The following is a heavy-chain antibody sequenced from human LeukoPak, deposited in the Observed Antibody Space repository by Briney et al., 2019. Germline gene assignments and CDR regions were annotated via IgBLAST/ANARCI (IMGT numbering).Heavy chain of an antibody. J-gene: IGHJ4*02. CDR1: GFTFDKYA. CDR3: AKRVSGVVGPVVDY. Sequence: GGSLRLSCAVSGFTFDKYAMRWVRQAPGKGLEWVSAITDRGDTTYYADAVKGRFTISRDNSRNMLYLQMNSLRVEDTAIYFCAKRVSGVVGPVVDYWGQGTLVTVSS. D-gene: IGHD2-21*01. CDR2: ITDRGDTT. V-gene: IGHV3-23*01.